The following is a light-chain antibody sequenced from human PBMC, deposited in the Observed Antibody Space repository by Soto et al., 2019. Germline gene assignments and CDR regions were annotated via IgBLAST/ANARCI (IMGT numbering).Light chain of an antibody. Sequence: ESVLTQSPATLSLSPGERVTLSCRASQSVSSYLAWYQQKPGQAPRLLIYDASNRATGIPARFSGSGSGTDFTLTISGLEPEDFAVYYCQQRSNWPSFGQGTRLEI. CDR1: QSVSSY. CDR2: DAS. CDR3: QQRSNWPS. V-gene: IGKV3-11*01. J-gene: IGKJ5*01.